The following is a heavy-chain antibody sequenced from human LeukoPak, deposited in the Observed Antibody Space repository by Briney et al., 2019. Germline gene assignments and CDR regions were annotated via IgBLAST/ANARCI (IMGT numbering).Heavy chain of an antibody. CDR3: ARATVVTPAGFDY. D-gene: IGHD4-23*01. J-gene: IGHJ4*02. CDR2: TRYDGSKK. V-gene: IGHV3-30*02. CDR1: GFTFSSYG. Sequence: GSLRLSCAASGFTFSSYGMHWVRQAPGKGLEWVAFTRYDGSKKYYADSVKGRFTISRDNSKNTLYLQMNSLRAEDTAVYYCARATVVTPAGFDYWGQGTLVTVSS.